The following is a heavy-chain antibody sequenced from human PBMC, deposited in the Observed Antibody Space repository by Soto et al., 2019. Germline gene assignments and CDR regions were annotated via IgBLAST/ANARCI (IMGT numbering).Heavy chain of an antibody. Sequence: ASVKVSCKSSGGTFSSYAFSWVRQAPGQGLEWMGGIIPMFGTANYAQKFQGRVTITADESTSTAYMELSSLRFEDTAVYYCARDSLVVVAATPRWFDPWGQGTLVTVSS. D-gene: IGHD2-15*01. CDR2: IIPMFGTA. CDR3: ARDSLVVVAATPRWFDP. J-gene: IGHJ5*02. CDR1: GGTFSSYA. V-gene: IGHV1-69*13.